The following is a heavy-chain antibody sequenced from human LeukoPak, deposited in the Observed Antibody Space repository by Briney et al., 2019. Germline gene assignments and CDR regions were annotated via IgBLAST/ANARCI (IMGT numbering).Heavy chain of an antibody. CDR1: GYTFTGYY. D-gene: IGHD3-3*01. CDR2: INPNSGGT. CDR3: ARHFRIFGIPDYYGMDV. V-gene: IGHV1-2*02. J-gene: IGHJ6*02. Sequence: ASVKVSFKASGYTFTGYYMHWVRQAPGQGREGMGWINPNSGGTNYAQKFQGRVTITRDTSISTAYMELSRLRSDDTAVYYCARHFRIFGIPDYYGMDVWGQGTTVTVSS.